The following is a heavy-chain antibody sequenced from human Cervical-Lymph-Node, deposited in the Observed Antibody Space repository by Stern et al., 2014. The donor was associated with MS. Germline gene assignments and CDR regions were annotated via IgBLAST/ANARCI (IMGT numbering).Heavy chain of an antibody. J-gene: IGHJ3*02. Sequence: VQLLESGGGVVQPGRSLRLSCAASGFIFSNYAMHWVRQPPGEGLEWVAVVSSDGANTYFADSVKGRFTISRDNSKNTLYLQMNSLKIEDTAIYYWASQIWGQGTMVTVSS. V-gene: IGHV3-30*01. CDR1: GFIFSNYA. CDR2: VSSDGANT. CDR3: ASQI.